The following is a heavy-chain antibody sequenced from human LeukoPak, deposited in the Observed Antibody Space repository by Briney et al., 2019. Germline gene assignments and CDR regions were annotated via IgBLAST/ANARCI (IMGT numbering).Heavy chain of an antibody. Sequence: GESLRLSCAASGFTFRSYAMSWVRQAPGKGLEWVSVISDSGGIIYYADYVKGRFTISRDNSKNTLHLQMNSLRAEDTAVYYCAKALVVLTSQDAFDVWGQGTMVTVSS. V-gene: IGHV3-23*01. CDR1: GFTFRSYA. J-gene: IGHJ3*01. CDR2: ISDSGGII. D-gene: IGHD2-21*02. CDR3: AKALVVLTSQDAFDV.